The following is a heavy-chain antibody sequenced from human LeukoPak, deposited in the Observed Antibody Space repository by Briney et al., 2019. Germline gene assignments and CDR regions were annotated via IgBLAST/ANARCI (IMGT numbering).Heavy chain of an antibody. CDR1: GFTFSSYE. Sequence: GGSLRLSCAASGFTFSSYEMNWVRQAPGKGLEWASYISSSGSTIYYADSVKGRFTISRDNAKNSLYLQMNSLRAEDTAVYYCARDPQLLWFGEGDYWGQGTLVTVSS. D-gene: IGHD3-10*01. CDR2: ISSSGSTI. CDR3: ARDPQLLWFGEGDY. V-gene: IGHV3-48*03. J-gene: IGHJ4*02.